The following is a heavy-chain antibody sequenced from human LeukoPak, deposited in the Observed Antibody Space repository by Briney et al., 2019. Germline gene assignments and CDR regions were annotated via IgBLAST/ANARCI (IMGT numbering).Heavy chain of an antibody. CDR3: ARDSNTAMIILDH. J-gene: IGHJ4*02. CDR2: ISGDSDTI. V-gene: IGHV3-11*01. CDR1: GFTFSDYY. D-gene: IGHD5-18*01. Sequence: PGGSLRLSCAASGFTFSDYYMNWVRQTPEKGPEWIAHISGDSDTIYYTDSVKGRFTISRDNARNSLFLQMDSLSAEATAVYYCARDSNTAMIILDHWGQGTPVTVSS.